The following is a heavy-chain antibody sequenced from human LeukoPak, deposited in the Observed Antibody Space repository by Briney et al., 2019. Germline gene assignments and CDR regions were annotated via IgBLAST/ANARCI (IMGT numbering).Heavy chain of an antibody. D-gene: IGHD4-17*01. CDR1: GGPVSDYF. V-gene: IGHV4-59*08. Sequence: SETLSLTCTVSGGPVSDYFWSWIRQPPGKGLEWVAYIRSTGSTNYNPSLKSRLMISLDTSKSQVSLKLSSVTAAGTAVYYCARHNQVTVTTSSYTYPMDVWGQGTTVSVSS. CDR2: IRSTGST. CDR3: ARHNQVTVTTSSYTYPMDV. J-gene: IGHJ6*02.